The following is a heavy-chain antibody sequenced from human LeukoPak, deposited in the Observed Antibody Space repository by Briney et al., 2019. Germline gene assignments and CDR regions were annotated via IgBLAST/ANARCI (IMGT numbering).Heavy chain of an antibody. D-gene: IGHD4-23*01. Sequence: PSETLSLTCTVSGGSISSYYWSWIRQPPGKGLEWIGYIYYSGSTNYNPSLKSRVTISVDTSKNQFSLKLSSVTAADTAVYYCARDKGVVTTRYNWFDPWGQGTLVTVSS. CDR3: ARDKGVVTTRYNWFDP. V-gene: IGHV4-59*01. CDR1: GGSISSYY. CDR2: IYYSGST. J-gene: IGHJ5*02.